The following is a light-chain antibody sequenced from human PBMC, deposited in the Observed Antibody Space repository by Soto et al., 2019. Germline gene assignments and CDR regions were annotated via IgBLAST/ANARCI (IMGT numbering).Light chain of an antibody. Sequence: DLQMTQSPSSLSASVGDRVPITCRASHDIRKYLNWYQQKPGKAPTLLIYFTSTLQSGVPSRFSGSGSGTDFTLTITTLQPEDFATYYCQQSFSTPPYTFGRGTKLEIK. CDR2: FTS. V-gene: IGKV1-39*01. CDR1: HDIRKY. J-gene: IGKJ2*01. CDR3: QQSFSTPPYT.